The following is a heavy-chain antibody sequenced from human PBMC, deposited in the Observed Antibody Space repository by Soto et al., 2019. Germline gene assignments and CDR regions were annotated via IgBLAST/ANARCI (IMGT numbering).Heavy chain of an antibody. V-gene: IGHV3-23*01. CDR3: AKESEMSVGYGMDV. D-gene: IGHD3-10*01. J-gene: IGHJ6*02. CDR2: ISGSGGST. CDR1: GFTFSNYF. Sequence: EVLLLESGGGLVQPGGSLGLSCAASGFTFSNYFMSWVRQPPGKGLEWVAAISGSGGSTYNIHSVHGRFTISRDNSKNTLYLQMNTLRAEDTALYYCAKESEMSVGYGMDVWGQGTTVTVSS.